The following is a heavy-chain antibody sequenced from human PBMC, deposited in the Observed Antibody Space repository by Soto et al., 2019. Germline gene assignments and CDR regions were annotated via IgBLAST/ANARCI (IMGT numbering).Heavy chain of an antibody. Sequence: QVQLVESGGGVVQPGRSLRLSCEASGFSFSSYGMHWVRKAPGKGLEWVALIWSDGSNKYYADSVKGRFTISRDNSKNTLYLQMNSLRAEDTAVYYCARGRYGMDVWGQGTTVTVSS. J-gene: IGHJ6*02. CDR1: GFSFSSYG. CDR2: IWSDGSNK. V-gene: IGHV3-33*01. CDR3: ARGRYGMDV.